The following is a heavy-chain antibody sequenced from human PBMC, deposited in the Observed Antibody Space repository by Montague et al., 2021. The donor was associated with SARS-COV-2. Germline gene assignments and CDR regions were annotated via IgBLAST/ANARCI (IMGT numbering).Heavy chain of an antibody. CDR1: GRSVRSYY. Sequence: SETLSLTCIVSGRSVRSYYWSWIRQPPGKGLEWIGYIYDSGSTNYNPSXXSRVTISVDTSKNQFSLELSSVTAADTAVYYCARENTVTTFGGPYYIDSWGQGTLVTVSA. CDR3: ARENTVTTFGGPYYIDS. J-gene: IGHJ4*02. V-gene: IGHV4-59*02. CDR2: IYDSGST. D-gene: IGHD4-17*01.